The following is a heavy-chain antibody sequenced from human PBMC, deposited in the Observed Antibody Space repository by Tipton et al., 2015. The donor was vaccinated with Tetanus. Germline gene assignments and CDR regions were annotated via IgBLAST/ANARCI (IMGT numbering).Heavy chain of an antibody. V-gene: IGHV3-23*01. CDR2: ISGSGGST. D-gene: IGHD3-10*01. CDR1: GFTFSSYA. CDR3: AKRMVRAVYYYYYGMDV. J-gene: IGHJ6*02. Sequence: SLRLSCAASGFTFSSYAMSWVRQAPGKGLEWVSAISGSGGSTYYADSVKGRFTISRDNSKNTLYLQMNSLRAEDTAVYYCAKRMVRAVYYYYYGMDVWGQGTTVTVSS.